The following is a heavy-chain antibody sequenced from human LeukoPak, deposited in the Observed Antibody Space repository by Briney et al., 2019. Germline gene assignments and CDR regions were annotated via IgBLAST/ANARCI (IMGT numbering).Heavy chain of an antibody. CDR1: GYTFTSYG. CDR2: INPNSGGT. D-gene: IGHD3-16*02. CDR3: AREENMITFGGVIVVFDY. Sequence: EASVKVSCKASGYTFTSYGISWVRQAPGQGLEWMGWINPNSGGTNYAQKFQGRVTMSRDTSISTAYMELSRLRSDDTAVYYCAREENMITFGGVIVVFDYWGQGTLVTVSS. V-gene: IGHV1-2*02. J-gene: IGHJ4*02.